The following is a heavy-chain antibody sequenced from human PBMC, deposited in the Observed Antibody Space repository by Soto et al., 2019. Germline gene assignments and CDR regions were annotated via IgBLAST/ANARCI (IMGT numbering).Heavy chain of an antibody. CDR1: GGSISSSSFY. J-gene: IGHJ6*03. Sequence: SETLSLTCTVSGGSISSSSFYWGWIRQPPGKGLEWIGNVHYTGSTYYSPSLKSRVTISVDTSKNQFSLELSSVTAADTAVYYCARLQRYSGHDRWEYFYMDVRGKGTTVTVSS. CDR3: ARLQRYSGHDRWEYFYMDV. V-gene: IGHV4-39*01. CDR2: VHYTGST. D-gene: IGHD5-12*01.